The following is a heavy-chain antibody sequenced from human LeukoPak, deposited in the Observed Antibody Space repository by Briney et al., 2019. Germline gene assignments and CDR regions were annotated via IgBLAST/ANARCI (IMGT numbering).Heavy chain of an antibody. V-gene: IGHV3-23*01. CDR3: ATQATGGYSPFDF. CDR2: ISSAGDST. CDR1: GFTITNHT. J-gene: IGHJ4*02. D-gene: IGHD5-18*01. Sequence: PGGSLSLSCAASGFTITNHTMNWVRHAPGQGLEWVSTISSAGDSTYYADSVRGRFTISRDNSKNTLYLQMSSLGAEDTAIYYCATQATGGYSPFDFWGQGTLVTVSS.